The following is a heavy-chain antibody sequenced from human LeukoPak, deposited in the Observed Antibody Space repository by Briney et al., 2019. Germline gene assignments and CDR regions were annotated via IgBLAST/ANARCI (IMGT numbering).Heavy chain of an antibody. CDR3: AKDTAGRFDY. Sequence: GGSLRLSCAASGFTFSNYGMHWVRQAPGKGLEGVAIIWYDRSNKYYADSVKGRFTIARDNPKNTVYLKMNSLRAEDAAKYYCAKDTAGRFDYWGQGTLVTVSS. CDR1: GFTFSNYG. V-gene: IGHV3-33*06. CDR2: IWYDRSNK. D-gene: IGHD3-10*01. J-gene: IGHJ4*02.